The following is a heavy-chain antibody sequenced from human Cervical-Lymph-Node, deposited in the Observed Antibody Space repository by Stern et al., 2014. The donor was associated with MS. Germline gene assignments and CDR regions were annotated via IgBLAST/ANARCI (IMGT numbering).Heavy chain of an antibody. CDR3: AREGARGAAGS. Sequence: QVQLQESGPGLVKPSQTLSLICTVSGGSINNGSYYWNWIRQHPGKGLEWIGSIHRSGSTYYNPSLKSRVTISVDPSKNHCSVNLASVTAADTAVYYCAREGARGAAGSWGQGTLVTVSS. D-gene: IGHD6-13*01. CDR2: IHRSGST. V-gene: IGHV4-31*03. CDR1: GGSINNGSYY. J-gene: IGHJ4*02.